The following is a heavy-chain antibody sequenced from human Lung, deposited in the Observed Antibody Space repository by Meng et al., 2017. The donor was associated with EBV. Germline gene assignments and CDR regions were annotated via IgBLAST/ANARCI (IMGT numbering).Heavy chain of an antibody. D-gene: IGHD5-12*01. V-gene: IGHV4-61*01. CDR2: IYHSGST. CDR1: RDSVSSNSYY. J-gene: IGHJ4*02. CDR3: VRVQKRTSGWLRLN. Sequence: GQLQEAGPDLVKPSETLSLTCTVSRDSVSSNSYYWSWIRQPPGKGLEWIGHIYHSGSTNYNPSLASRVTISVDTSKNQFSLKLSSVIAADTAVYHCVRVQKRTSGWLRLNWGRGILVTVSS.